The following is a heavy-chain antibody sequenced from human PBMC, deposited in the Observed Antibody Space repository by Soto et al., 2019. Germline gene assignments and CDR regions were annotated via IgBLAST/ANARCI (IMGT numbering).Heavy chain of an antibody. V-gene: IGHV1-69*13. Sequence: SVKVSCKASGGTFSSYAISWVRQAPGQGLEWMGGIIPIFGTANYAQKFQGRVTITADESTSTAYMELSSLRSEDTAVYYCARDRYCSGGSCYSYYYYYGMDVWGQGTTVTVSS. J-gene: IGHJ6*02. CDR1: GGTFSSYA. D-gene: IGHD2-15*01. CDR2: IIPIFGTA. CDR3: ARDRYCSGGSCYSYYYYYGMDV.